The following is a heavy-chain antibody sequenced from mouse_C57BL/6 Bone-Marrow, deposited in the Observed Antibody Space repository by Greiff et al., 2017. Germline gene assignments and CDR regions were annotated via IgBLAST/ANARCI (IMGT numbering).Heavy chain of an antibody. V-gene: IGHV1-50*01. CDR3: SREGMVYGSYDLGWFAD. CDR1: GYTFTSYW. J-gene: IGHJ3*01. D-gene: IGHD2-1*01. CDR2: IDPSDSYT. Sequence: QVQLQQPGAELVKPGASVKLSCKASGYTFTSYWMQWVKQRPGQGLEWIGEIDPSDSYTNYNQKFKGKATLTVDTSSSTAYMQLSSLTSEDSAVYYCSREGMVYGSYDLGWFADWGQGTLVTVSA.